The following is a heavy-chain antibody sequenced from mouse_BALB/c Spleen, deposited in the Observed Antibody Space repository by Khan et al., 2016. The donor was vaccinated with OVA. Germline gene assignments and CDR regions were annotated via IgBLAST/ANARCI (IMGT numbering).Heavy chain of an antibody. CDR2: INTETGEP. D-gene: IGHD2-14*01. CDR3: ARDRYDYVDY. V-gene: IGHV9-2-1*01. CDR1: GYNFTDYS. Sequence: QIQLVQSGPELKKPGETVKISCKASGYNFTDYSMHWVKQAPGKGLKWMGWINTETGEPTYADDFKGRFAFSLETSASTAYLQINNLKNEDTATYFCARDRYDYVDYWGQGTTLTVSS. J-gene: IGHJ2*01.